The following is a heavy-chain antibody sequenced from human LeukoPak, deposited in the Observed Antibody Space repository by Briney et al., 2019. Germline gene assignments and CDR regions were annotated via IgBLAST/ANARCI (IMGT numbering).Heavy chain of an antibody. CDR2: ISAYNGNT. V-gene: IGHV1-18*01. J-gene: IGHJ4*02. Sequence: RASVKVSCKASGYTFTSYGISWGRQAPGQGLEWMGWISAYNGNTNYAQKLQGRVTMTTDTSTSTAYMELRSLRPDDTAVYSCARYGSGSYASGMFDYWGQGTLVTVSS. CDR3: ARYGSGSYASGMFDY. D-gene: IGHD3-10*01. CDR1: GYTFTSYG.